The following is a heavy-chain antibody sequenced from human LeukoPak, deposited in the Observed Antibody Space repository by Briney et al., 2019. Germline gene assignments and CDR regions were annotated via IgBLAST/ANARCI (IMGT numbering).Heavy chain of an antibody. D-gene: IGHD3-9*01. V-gene: IGHV5-51*01. J-gene: IGHJ3*02. Sequence: GESLKISCRVSGYSFTCYWIGWVRQMPGKGLEWMGIIYPGDSDTRYSPSFQGQVTISADKSISTAYLQWSSLKASDTAMYYCARRNYDILTGYNAFDIWGQGTMVTVSS. CDR3: ARRNYDILTGYNAFDI. CDR1: GYSFTCYW. CDR2: IYPGDSDT.